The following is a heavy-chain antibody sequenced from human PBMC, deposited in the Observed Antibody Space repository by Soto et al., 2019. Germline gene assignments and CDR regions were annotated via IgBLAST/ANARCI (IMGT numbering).Heavy chain of an antibody. CDR2: IYYSGST. Sequence: SENLSLPWTVSCGFLSRYYWGWIRRPPGKGLEWIGSIYYSGSTYYNPSLKSRVTISVDTSKNQFSLKLSSVTAADTAVYYCARRWGYSFDYWGQGTLVTVSS. V-gene: IGHV4-39*01. CDR1: CGFLSRYY. D-gene: IGHD7-27*01. CDR3: ARRWGYSFDY. J-gene: IGHJ4*02.